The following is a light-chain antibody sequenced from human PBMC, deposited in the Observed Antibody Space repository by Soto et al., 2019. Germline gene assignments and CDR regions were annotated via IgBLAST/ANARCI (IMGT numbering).Light chain of an antibody. Sequence: EVVMTQSLATLSVSPGERVALSCRASQSISINLAWIQQKPGQGPRLLMIGASTRATGVPDRFSGSGSGTEFTLTINSLQSDDFATYYCQQYDKSPPWTFGHRTKVDNK. J-gene: IGKJ1*01. CDR3: QQYDKSPPWT. V-gene: IGKV3-15*01. CDR1: QSISIN. CDR2: GAS.